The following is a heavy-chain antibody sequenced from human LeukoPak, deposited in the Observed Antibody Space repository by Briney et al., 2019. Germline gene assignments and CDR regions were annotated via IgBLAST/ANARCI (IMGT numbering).Heavy chain of an antibody. J-gene: IGHJ3*02. CDR1: GGSISSGDYY. D-gene: IGHD3-10*01. CDR3: ARVTEVLDYYGSDAFDI. CDR2: IYYSGST. V-gene: IGHV4-30-4*08. Sequence: PSQTLSLTCTVSGGSISSGDYYWSWIRQPPGKGLEWIGYIYYSGSTYYNPSLKSRVTISVDTSKNQFSLKLSSVTAADTAVYYCARVTEVLDYYGSDAFDIWGQGTMVTVSS.